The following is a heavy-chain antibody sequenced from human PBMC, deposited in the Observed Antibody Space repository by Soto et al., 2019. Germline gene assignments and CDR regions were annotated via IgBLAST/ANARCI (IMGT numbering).Heavy chain of an antibody. Sequence: ASVKVSCKASGYTFASYGISWVRQAPGQGLEWMGWISAYNGNTNYAQKLQGRVTMTTGTSTSTAYMELRSLRSDDTAVYYCASHRAGIGNSGYGYWGQGTLVTVSS. CDR2: ISAYNGNT. D-gene: IGHD5-12*01. CDR3: ASHRAGIGNSGYGY. CDR1: GYTFASYG. J-gene: IGHJ4*02. V-gene: IGHV1-18*01.